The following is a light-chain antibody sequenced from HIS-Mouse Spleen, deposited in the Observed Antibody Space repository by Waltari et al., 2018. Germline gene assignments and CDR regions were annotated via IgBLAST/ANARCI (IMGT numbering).Light chain of an antibody. CDR1: QDISNY. CDR2: DAS. J-gene: IGKJ2*01. V-gene: IGKV1-33*01. CDR3: QQYDNLPLYT. Sequence: IQMTQSPYSLSASVGDRVTITCQASQDISNYLNWYQQKPGKAPKLLIYDASNLETGVPSRFSGSGSGTDFTFTISSLQPEDIATYYCQQYDNLPLYTFGQGTKLEIK.